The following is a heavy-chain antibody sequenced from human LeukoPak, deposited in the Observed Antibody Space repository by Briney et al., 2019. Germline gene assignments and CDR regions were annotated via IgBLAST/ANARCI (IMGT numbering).Heavy chain of an antibody. CDR2: MNPSSGNT. Sequence: ASVKVSCKASGHTFTGYYVYWVRQAPGQGLEWMGWMNPSSGNTGYAQKFQGRVTMTRNTSTSTAYMELSSLRSEDTAVYYCARAAGKKINWFDPWGQGTLVTVSS. V-gene: IGHV1-8*02. CDR3: ARAAGKKINWFDP. J-gene: IGHJ5*02. D-gene: IGHD6-19*01. CDR1: GHTFTGYY.